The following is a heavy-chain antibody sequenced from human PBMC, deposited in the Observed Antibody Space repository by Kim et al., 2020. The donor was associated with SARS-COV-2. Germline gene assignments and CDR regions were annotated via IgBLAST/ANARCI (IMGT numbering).Heavy chain of an antibody. D-gene: IGHD2-21*01. CDR1: GGSISSGGYY. CDR2: IYYSGST. Sequence: SETLSLTCTVSGGSISSGGYYWSWIRQHPGKGLEWIGYIYYSGSTYYNPSLKSRVTISVDTSKNQFSLKLSSVTAADTAVYYCARLVVVGPYGFDIWGQGTMVTVSS. CDR3: ARLVVVGPYGFDI. J-gene: IGHJ3*02. V-gene: IGHV4-31*03.